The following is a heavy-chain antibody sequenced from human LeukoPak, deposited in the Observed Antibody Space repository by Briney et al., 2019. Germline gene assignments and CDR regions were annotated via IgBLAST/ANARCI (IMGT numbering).Heavy chain of an antibody. CDR3: AKDTGYSSSWPEMGNHFDY. CDR2: IKPDGGTT. D-gene: IGHD6-13*01. J-gene: IGHJ4*02. CDR1: GYTFTTYY. V-gene: IGHV1-46*01. Sequence: ASVKVSCKTSGYTFTTYYIHWMRQAPGQGLEWMGLIKPDGGTTIYAQKFQGRVTMTRDTSTTTVYMELSSLRAEDTAVYYCAKDTGYSSSWPEMGNHFDYWGQGTLVTVSS.